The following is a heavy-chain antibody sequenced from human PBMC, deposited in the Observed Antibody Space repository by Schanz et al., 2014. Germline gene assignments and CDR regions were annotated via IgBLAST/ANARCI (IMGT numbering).Heavy chain of an antibody. Sequence: QVQLQESGPGLVKPSETLSLTCTVSGSDIRGFHWSWIRQSPVKGLEWIGYIAYSGSTNYNPSLQSRVTISLDTSQSQFSLRLTSVSSADTAMYYCARVGRNSYGFTSRFDAWGQGTPITVSA. V-gene: IGHV4-59*13. D-gene: IGHD3-16*01. CDR3: ARVGRNSYGFTSRFDA. J-gene: IGHJ5*02. CDR1: GSDIRGFH. CDR2: IAYSGST.